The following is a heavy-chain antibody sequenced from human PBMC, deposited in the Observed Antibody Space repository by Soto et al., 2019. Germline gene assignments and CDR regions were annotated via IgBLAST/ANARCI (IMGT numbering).Heavy chain of an antibody. J-gene: IGHJ4*02. D-gene: IGHD3-9*01. CDR1: GDSISTDY. Sequence: PSETLSLTCTVSGDSISTDYWSWIRQSPGKGLEWIGFIYYGGSTNYNPSLKSRVTISVDTPKNQFSLKLSSVTAADTAVYYCAKNCTWLSLVHWGQGTLVS. CDR2: IYYGGST. CDR3: AKNCTWLSLVH. V-gene: IGHV4-59*08.